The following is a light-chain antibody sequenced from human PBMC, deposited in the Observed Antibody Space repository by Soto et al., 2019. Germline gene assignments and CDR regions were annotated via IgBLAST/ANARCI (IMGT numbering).Light chain of an antibody. CDR3: SSYTSSSTLV. CDR1: SSDVGGYNY. CDR2: EVS. J-gene: IGLJ1*01. Sequence: QSALTQPASVSGSPGQSITISCTGTSSDVGGYNYVSWYQQHPGKAPKLMIYEVSNRPSGVSNHFSGSKSANTASLTISGLQAEDEADYYCSSYTSSSTLVFGTGTKVT. V-gene: IGLV2-14*01.